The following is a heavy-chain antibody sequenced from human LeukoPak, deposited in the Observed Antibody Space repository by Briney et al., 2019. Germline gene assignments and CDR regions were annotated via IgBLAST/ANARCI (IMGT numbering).Heavy chain of an antibody. Sequence: SETLSLTCSVSGGSVSSNGYYWSWIRQPPGKGLEWIGYIYYSGNTNYNPSLKSRVTISSDTSKNQFSLNLSSVTAADTAVYYCARGPQGYSSSWYWGAFDIWGQGTMVTVSS. J-gene: IGHJ3*02. D-gene: IGHD6-13*01. V-gene: IGHV4-61*08. CDR3: ARGPQGYSSSWYWGAFDI. CDR1: GGSVSSNGYY. CDR2: IYYSGNT.